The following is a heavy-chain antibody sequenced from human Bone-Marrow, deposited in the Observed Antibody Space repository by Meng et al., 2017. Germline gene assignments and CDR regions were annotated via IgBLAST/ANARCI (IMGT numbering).Heavy chain of an antibody. Sequence: GGSLRPSCEAPGFTFDDYAMHWIRQGPGKGLEGVSGLSWRGDSIGYADSVKGRFTISRDNAKNLVYLQMSSLRSEDTALYYCVKDATGGDYNFDFWGQGTLVTVSS. J-gene: IGHJ4*02. CDR1: GFTFDDYA. D-gene: IGHD4-17*01. CDR3: VKDATGGDYNFDF. V-gene: IGHV3-9*01. CDR2: LSWRGDSI.